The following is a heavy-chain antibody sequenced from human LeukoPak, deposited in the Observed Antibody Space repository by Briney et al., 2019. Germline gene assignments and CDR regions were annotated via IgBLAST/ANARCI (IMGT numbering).Heavy chain of an antibody. V-gene: IGHV3-30-3*01. D-gene: IGHD1-14*01. CDR3: TTGAPGTSFDY. J-gene: IGHJ4*02. CDR1: GFTFSSFV. Sequence: GGSLRLSCSTSGFTFSSFVPHWVRQAPGRGLEWVAVMSNDGSSKYYGDSVKGRFTISRDNSENTLYLQMNSLRAEDTAVYFCTTGAPGTSFDYWGQGTLVTVSS. CDR2: MSNDGSSK.